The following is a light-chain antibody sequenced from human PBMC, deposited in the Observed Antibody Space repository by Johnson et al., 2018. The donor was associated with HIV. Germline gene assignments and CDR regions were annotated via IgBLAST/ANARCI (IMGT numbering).Light chain of an antibody. CDR1: SSNIGNNY. Sequence: QSVLTQPPSVSAAPGQKVTISCSGSSSNIGNNYVSWYQQLPGTAPKLLIYDNNKRPSGIPDRFSGSKSGTSATLGITGLQTGDEADYYCGTWDSSLSASYVLGTGTKATVL. J-gene: IGLJ1*01. CDR3: GTWDSSLSASYV. V-gene: IGLV1-51*01. CDR2: DNN.